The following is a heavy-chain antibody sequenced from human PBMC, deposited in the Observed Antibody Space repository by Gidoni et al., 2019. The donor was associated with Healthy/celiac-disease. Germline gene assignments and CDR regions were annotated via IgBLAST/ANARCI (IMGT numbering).Heavy chain of an antibody. Sequence: EVQLVQSGAEVNKPGESLKISCKGSGYSFTSYWIGWVRQMPGKGLEWMGIIYPGDSDTRYSPSFQGQVTISADKSISTAYLQWSSLKASDTAMYYCARVYCSGGSCYSFFGFDYWGQGTLVTVSS. V-gene: IGHV5-51*01. J-gene: IGHJ4*02. CDR1: GYSFTSYW. CDR3: ARVYCSGGSCYSFFGFDY. D-gene: IGHD2-15*01. CDR2: IYPGDSDT.